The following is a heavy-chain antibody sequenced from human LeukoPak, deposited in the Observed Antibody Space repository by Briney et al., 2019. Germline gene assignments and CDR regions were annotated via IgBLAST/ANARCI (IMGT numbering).Heavy chain of an antibody. CDR2: INHSGST. CDR1: GGSFSGYY. D-gene: IGHD3-16*02. CDR3: ASRGIYVWGSYRTRYYFDY. V-gene: IGHV4-34*01. Sequence: SETLSLTCAVYGGSFSGYYWSWIRQPPGKGLEWIGEINHSGSTNYNPSLKSRVTISVDTSKNQFSLKLSSVTAADTVVYYCASRGIYVWGSYRTRYYFDYWGQGTLVTVSS. J-gene: IGHJ4*02.